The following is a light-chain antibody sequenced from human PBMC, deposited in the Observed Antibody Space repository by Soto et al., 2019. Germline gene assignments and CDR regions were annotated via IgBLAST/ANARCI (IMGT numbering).Light chain of an antibody. V-gene: IGLV2-14*03. CDR1: HNDIGTYDY. CDR2: GVT. Sequence: QSALTQPTSVSGSPGQSITISCTGNHNDIGTYDYVSWYQQHPGRAPRLLIYGVTTRPSGISDRFSASKSGLTASLTISGLQPEDEADYYCSSFTSDRIYFFGPGTKLTVL. CDR3: SSFTSDRIYF. J-gene: IGLJ1*01.